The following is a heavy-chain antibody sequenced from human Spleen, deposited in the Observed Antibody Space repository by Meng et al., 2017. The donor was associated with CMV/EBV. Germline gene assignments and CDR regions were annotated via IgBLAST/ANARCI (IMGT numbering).Heavy chain of an antibody. Sequence: SETLSLTCAISGDSVSSNSAAWNWIRQSPLRGLEWLGRIYYRSRWYDGYAVSVRGRITISPDTSKNQFSLQLNSVTPEDTAVYYCASETTMVVTWGWFDPWGQGTLVTVSS. V-gene: IGHV6-1*01. D-gene: IGHD4-23*01. CDR1: GDSVSSNSAA. J-gene: IGHJ5*02. CDR2: IYYRSRWYD. CDR3: ASETTMVVTWGWFDP.